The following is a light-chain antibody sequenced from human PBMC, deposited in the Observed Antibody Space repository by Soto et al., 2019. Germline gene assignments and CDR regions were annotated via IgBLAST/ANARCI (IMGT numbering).Light chain of an antibody. J-gene: IGKJ2*01. CDR2: WAS. CDR3: QQYYSTPYT. Sequence: DIVMTQSPDSLAVSLGERATINCKSSQSVLYSSNNKNYLAWYQQKPGQPPKLLIYWASTRESGVHDRFSGSGSGTDFTLTISSLQAEDGAVYYCQQYYSTPYTFGQGIKLEIK. CDR1: QSVLYSSNNKNY. V-gene: IGKV4-1*01.